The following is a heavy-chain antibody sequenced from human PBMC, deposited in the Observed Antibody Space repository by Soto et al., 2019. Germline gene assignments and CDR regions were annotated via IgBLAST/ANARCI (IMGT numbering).Heavy chain of an antibody. D-gene: IGHD3-22*01. Sequence: GASVKVSCKASGGTFSSYAISWVRQAPGQGLEWMGGIIPIFGTANYAQRFQGRVTITADKSTSTAYMELSSLRSEDTAVYYCARDLTPIYDSSGYYYASNANWFDPWGQGTLVTVSS. CDR1: GGTFSSYA. J-gene: IGHJ5*02. CDR3: ARDLTPIYDSSGYYYASNANWFDP. CDR2: IIPIFGTA. V-gene: IGHV1-69*06.